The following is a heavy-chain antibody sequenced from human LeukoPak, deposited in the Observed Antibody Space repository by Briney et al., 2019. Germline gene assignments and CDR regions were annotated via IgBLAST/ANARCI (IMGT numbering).Heavy chain of an antibody. D-gene: IGHD2-2*01. V-gene: IGHV3-53*01. CDR1: GFTVSSNY. CDR2: IYSGGST. J-gene: IGHJ3*02. Sequence: GGSLRLSCAASGFTVSSNYMSWVRQAPGKGLEWVSVIYSGGSTYYADSVKGRFTISRDNSKNPLYLQMNSLRAEDTAVYYCARAGRTIDAFDIWGQGTMVTVSS. CDR3: ARAGRTIDAFDI.